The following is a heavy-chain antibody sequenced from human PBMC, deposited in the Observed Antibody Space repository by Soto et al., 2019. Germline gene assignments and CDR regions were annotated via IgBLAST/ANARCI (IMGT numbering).Heavy chain of an antibody. V-gene: IGHV3-7*04. CDR3: SGGVGDAF. D-gene: IGHD1-26*01. J-gene: IGHJ4*02. Sequence: EVHLVESGGGLVQTGGSLRLSCAIFESTVSRDWMNWVRQAPGNGLEWVAHINQDGSEKYYVDSVKGRFTISRDNAKKSLYLQMNSLRLADTAMYYCSGGVGDAFWGQGTLVTVSS. CDR2: INQDGSEK. CDR1: ESTVSRDW.